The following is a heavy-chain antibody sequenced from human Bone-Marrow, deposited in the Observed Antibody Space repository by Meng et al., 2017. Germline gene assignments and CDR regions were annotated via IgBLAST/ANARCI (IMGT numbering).Heavy chain of an antibody. CDR2: INPNSGDT. CDR3: ALGDGDYIPGYGMDV. V-gene: IGHV1-2*06. D-gene: IGHD4-17*01. J-gene: IGHJ6*02. Sequence: ASVKVSCKASGYTFTGYSMHWVRQAPGQGLEWMGRINPNSGDTNYAQKFQGRVTMTRDTSISTAYMELSRLRSDDTAVYYCALGDGDYIPGYGMDVWGQGTTVTVSS. CDR1: GYTFTGYS.